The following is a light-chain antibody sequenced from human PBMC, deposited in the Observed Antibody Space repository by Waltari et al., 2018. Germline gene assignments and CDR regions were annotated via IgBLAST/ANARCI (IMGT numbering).Light chain of an antibody. V-gene: IGKV1-NL1*01. CDR1: QGISNS. Sequence: IQMTQSPSSLSASVGDRVTTTCRASQGISNSLAWYQQKPGKAPKLLLYAASRLESGVPSRFSGSGSGTDYTLTISSLQPEDFATYYCQQYYSTPGGTFGGGTKVEIK. CDR2: AAS. J-gene: IGKJ4*01. CDR3: QQYYSTPGGT.